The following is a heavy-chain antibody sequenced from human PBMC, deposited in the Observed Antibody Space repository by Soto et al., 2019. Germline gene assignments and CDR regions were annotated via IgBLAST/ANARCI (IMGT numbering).Heavy chain of an antibody. D-gene: IGHD2-15*01. J-gene: IGHJ6*02. V-gene: IGHV1-69*02. Sequence: GASVKVSCKASGGTFSSYTISWVRQAPGQGLEWMGRIIPILGIANYAQKFQGRVTITADKSTSTAYMELSSLRSEDTAVYYCARVPAYCSGGSCYLRNYYYYGMDVWGQGTTVTVSS. CDR1: GGTFSSYT. CDR2: IIPILGIA. CDR3: ARVPAYCSGGSCYLRNYYYYGMDV.